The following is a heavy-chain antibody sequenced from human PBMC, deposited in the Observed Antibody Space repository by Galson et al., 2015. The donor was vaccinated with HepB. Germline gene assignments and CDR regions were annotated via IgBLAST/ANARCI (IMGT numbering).Heavy chain of an antibody. D-gene: IGHD3-16*01. Sequence: SLRLSCAASGFTFNTYWMSWVRQAPGKGLEWVGNIKQDGSERFYVDSVRGRFTISRDNANNSLYLQMNYLGGDDTAMYYCARLGAGWGSADYWGQGTLVTVSS. CDR1: GFTFNTYW. V-gene: IGHV3-7*03. CDR3: ARLGAGWGSADY. J-gene: IGHJ4*02. CDR2: IKQDGSER.